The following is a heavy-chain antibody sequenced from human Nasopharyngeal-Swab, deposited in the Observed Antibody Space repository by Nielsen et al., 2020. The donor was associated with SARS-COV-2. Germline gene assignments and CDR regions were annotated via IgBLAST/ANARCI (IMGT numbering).Heavy chain of an antibody. Sequence: ASVKVSCKASGYTFTSYYMHWVRQAPGQGLEWMGIINPSGGSTSYAQKFQGRVTMTRDTSTSTVYMELSSLRSEDTVVYYCARDSRNVFGVVILRYYGMDVWGQGTTVTVSS. D-gene: IGHD3-3*01. J-gene: IGHJ6*02. V-gene: IGHV1-46*01. CDR1: GYTFTSYY. CDR2: INPSGGST. CDR3: ARDSRNVFGVVILRYYGMDV.